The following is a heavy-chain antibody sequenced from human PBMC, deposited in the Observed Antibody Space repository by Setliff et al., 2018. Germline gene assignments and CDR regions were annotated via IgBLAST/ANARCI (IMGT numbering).Heavy chain of an antibody. CDR2: IYDSGSS. Sequence: SETLSLTCTVSGGSVSNSGFFWGWLRQAPGKGLEWIGNIYDSGSSNYNASLKSRLIITRDTSKNQISLKLTSVTAADTAVYYCGRGFSRIEGWGNWFDPWGQGILVTLSS. CDR1: GGSVSNSGFF. D-gene: IGHD2-15*01. CDR3: GRGFSRIEGWGNWFDP. V-gene: IGHV4-39*01. J-gene: IGHJ5*02.